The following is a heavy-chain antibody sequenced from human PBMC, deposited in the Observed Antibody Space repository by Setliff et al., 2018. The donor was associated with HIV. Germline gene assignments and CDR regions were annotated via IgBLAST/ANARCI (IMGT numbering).Heavy chain of an antibody. J-gene: IGHJ4*02. V-gene: IGHV3-48*03. Sequence: GGSLRLSCAASGFTFSSYEMNWVRQAPGKGLEWVSYISSSGSTIYYADSVKGRFTISRDNAKNSLYLQMNSLRAEDTAVYYCTRVSHSVVPADHYFFDSWGQGTLVTVSS. D-gene: IGHD2-2*01. CDR2: ISSSGSTI. CDR1: GFTFSSYE. CDR3: TRVSHSVVPADHYFFDS.